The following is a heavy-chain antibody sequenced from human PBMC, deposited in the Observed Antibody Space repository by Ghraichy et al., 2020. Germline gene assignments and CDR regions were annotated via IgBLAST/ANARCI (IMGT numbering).Heavy chain of an antibody. CDR2: IIPILGIA. CDR1: GGTFSSYA. CDR3: ASPSVDYSNYGDFDY. Sequence: SVKVSCKASGGTFSSYAISWVRQAPGQGLEWMGRIIPILGIANYAQKFQGRVTITADKSTSTAYMELSSLRSEDTAVYYCASPSVDYSNYGDFDYWGQGTLVTVSS. V-gene: IGHV1-69*04. J-gene: IGHJ4*02. D-gene: IGHD4-11*01.